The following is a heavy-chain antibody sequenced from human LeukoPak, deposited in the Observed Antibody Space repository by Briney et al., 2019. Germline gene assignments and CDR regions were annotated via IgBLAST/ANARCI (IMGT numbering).Heavy chain of an antibody. Sequence: GGSLRLSCAASEFPFSSHWMYWVRQAPGKGLVWVARLSGDGSTTRHADSVKGRSTISRGNAKSTLYLQMDSLRVEDTALYYCARGIASSRSVAIDLWGRGTLVVVSS. CDR2: LSGDGSTT. V-gene: IGHV3-74*01. D-gene: IGHD6-13*01. CDR1: EFPFSSHW. J-gene: IGHJ4*02. CDR3: ARGIASSRSVAIDL.